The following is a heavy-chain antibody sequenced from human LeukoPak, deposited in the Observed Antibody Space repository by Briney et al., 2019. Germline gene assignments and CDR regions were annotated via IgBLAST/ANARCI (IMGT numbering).Heavy chain of an antibody. D-gene: IGHD6-19*01. CDR2: IYPGDSDT. CDR3: ARIYSSGWYRDAFDI. V-gene: IGHV5-51*01. J-gene: IGHJ3*02. CDR1: GYSFTSYW. Sequence: GESLKISCKGSGYSFTSYWIGRVRQMPGKGLEWMGIIYPGDSDTRYSPSFQGQVTISADKSISTAYLQWSSLKASDTAMYYCARIYSSGWYRDAFDIWGQGTMVTVSS.